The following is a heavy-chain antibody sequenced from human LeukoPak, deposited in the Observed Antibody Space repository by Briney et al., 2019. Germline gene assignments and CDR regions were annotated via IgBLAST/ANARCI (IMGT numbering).Heavy chain of an antibody. Sequence: GGSLRLSCAASGFTFSSYAMHWVRQAPGKGLEWVAVISYDGSDYYADSVKGRFTISRDNSRDTLYLEMNSLRAEDRAVSYCARATSSAWHNFDFWGQGTLVTVSS. CDR2: ISYDGSD. V-gene: IGHV3-30-3*01. CDR3: ARATSSAWHNFDF. CDR1: GFTFSSYA. J-gene: IGHJ4*02. D-gene: IGHD6-19*01.